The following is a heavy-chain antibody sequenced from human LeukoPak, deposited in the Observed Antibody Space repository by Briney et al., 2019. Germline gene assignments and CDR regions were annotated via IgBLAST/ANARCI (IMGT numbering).Heavy chain of an antibody. CDR2: ISGSGATA. D-gene: IGHD3-22*01. Sequence: GGSLSLSRAASGFTFSSYAMNWVRQAPGKGLEWVSAISGSGATAYYADSVKGRFTISRDNSKNTLYLQMNSLRAEDTAVYYCAKATNFYDSSGYYYWGQGTLVAVSS. J-gene: IGHJ4*02. CDR3: AKATNFYDSSGYYY. CDR1: GFTFSSYA. V-gene: IGHV3-23*01.